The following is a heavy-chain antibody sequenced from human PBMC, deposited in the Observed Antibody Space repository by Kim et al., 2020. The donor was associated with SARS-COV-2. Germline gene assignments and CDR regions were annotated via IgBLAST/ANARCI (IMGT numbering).Heavy chain of an antibody. D-gene: IGHD3-9*01. Sequence: SETLSLTCAVYGGSFSGYYWSWIRQPPGKGLEWVGEINHSGSTNYNPSLKSRVTISVDTSKNQYSLKLSSVTAADTAVYYCARGPHVTIRYLHVSQRVPNDYYYYGMDVWGQGTTVTVSS. CDR1: GGSFSGYY. V-gene: IGHV4-34*01. CDR3: ARGPHVTIRYLHVSQRVPNDYYYYGMDV. CDR2: INHSGST. J-gene: IGHJ6*02.